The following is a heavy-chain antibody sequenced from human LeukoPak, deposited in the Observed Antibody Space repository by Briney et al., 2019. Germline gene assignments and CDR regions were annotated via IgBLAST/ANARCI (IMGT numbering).Heavy chain of an antibody. Sequence: GGSLRLSCAASGFTFSSYSMNWVRQAPGKGLEWVSSISSSSSYIYYADSVKGRFTISRDNAKNSLYLQMNSLRAEDTAVYYCARAPAGTIFGVVIISYYFDYWGQGTLVTVSS. D-gene: IGHD3-3*01. J-gene: IGHJ4*02. CDR2: ISSSSSYI. CDR1: GFTFSSYS. V-gene: IGHV3-21*01. CDR3: ARAPAGTIFGVVIISYYFDY.